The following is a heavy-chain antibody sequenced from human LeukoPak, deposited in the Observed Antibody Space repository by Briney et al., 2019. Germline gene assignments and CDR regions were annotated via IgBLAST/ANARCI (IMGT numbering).Heavy chain of an antibody. Sequence: KVSCKASGYSFTSYWIGWVRQMPGKGLEWMGIIYPGDSDTRYSPSFQGQVTISADKSISTAYLQWSSLKASDTAMYYCARREVVTAAHDYWGQGTLVTVSS. J-gene: IGHJ4*02. CDR3: ARREVVTAAHDY. CDR1: GYSFTSYW. CDR2: IYPGDSDT. V-gene: IGHV5-51*01. D-gene: IGHD2-21*02.